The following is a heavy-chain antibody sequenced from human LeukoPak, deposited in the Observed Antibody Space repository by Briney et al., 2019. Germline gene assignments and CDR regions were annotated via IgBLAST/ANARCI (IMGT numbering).Heavy chain of an antibody. V-gene: IGHV3-30*18. CDR1: GFTFSSYA. Sequence: PGGSRRLSCAASGFTFSSYAMHWVRQAPGKGLEWVAVISYDGNNQYYADSLKGRFTISRDNSKNTLYLEMNSLTAEDTAVYYCAKCRIIAAAFGFFDYWGQGTLVTVSS. CDR3: AKCRIIAAAFGFFDY. CDR2: ISYDGNNQ. J-gene: IGHJ4*02. D-gene: IGHD2-15*01.